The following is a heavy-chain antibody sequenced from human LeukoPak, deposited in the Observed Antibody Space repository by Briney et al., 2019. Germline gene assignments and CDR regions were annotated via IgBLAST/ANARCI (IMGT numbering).Heavy chain of an antibody. Sequence: SETLSLTCTVSGGSISSYYWSWIRQPAGKGLEWIGRIYTSGSTNYSPSLKSRVTMSVDTSKNKFSLKLSSVTAADTAVYYCARLSYDSSGSYYFDYWGQGTLVTVSS. D-gene: IGHD3-22*01. CDR1: GGSISSYY. V-gene: IGHV4-4*07. J-gene: IGHJ4*02. CDR3: ARLSYDSSGSYYFDY. CDR2: IYTSGST.